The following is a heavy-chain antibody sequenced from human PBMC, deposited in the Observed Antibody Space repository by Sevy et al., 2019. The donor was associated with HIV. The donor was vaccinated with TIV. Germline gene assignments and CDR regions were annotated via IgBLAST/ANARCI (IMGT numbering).Heavy chain of an antibody. V-gene: IGHV1-24*01. CDR1: GYTLTELS. D-gene: IGHD3-3*02. CDR3: ATPFLMGNRYYYYGMDV. J-gene: IGHJ6*02. Sequence: ASVKVSCKVSGYTLTELSMHWVRPAPRKGLEWMGGFDPEDGETIYAQKFQGRVTMTEDTSTDTAYMELSSLRSEDTAVYYCATPFLMGNRYYYYGMDVWGQGTTVTVSS. CDR2: FDPEDGET.